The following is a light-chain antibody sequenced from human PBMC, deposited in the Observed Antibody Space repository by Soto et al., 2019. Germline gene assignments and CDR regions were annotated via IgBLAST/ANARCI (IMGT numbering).Light chain of an antibody. CDR1: QYVTGSY. CDR3: QHYHSSPIS. J-gene: IGKJ5*01. CDR2: GAS. V-gene: IGKV3-20*01. Sequence: EIVLTQSPGTLSLSPGESATLSCRASQYVTGSYLAWYQQKPGQAPRLLIYGASIRATGIPDRFSGSGSGTDFTLTITRLEPEDFAVFYCQHYHSSPISFGQGTRLEI.